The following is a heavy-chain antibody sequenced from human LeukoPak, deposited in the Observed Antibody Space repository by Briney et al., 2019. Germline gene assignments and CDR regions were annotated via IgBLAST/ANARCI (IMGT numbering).Heavy chain of an antibody. Sequence: LSGGSLRLSCSASGFTFSTYAMHWVRQAPGKGLEYVSAISSNGGGTYYADSVKGRFTISRDNSKNTLFLQMSSLRAENTAVYYCVKEQTFFGVVMDIWGQGTMVTVPS. CDR1: GFTFSTYA. CDR2: ISSNGGGT. CDR3: VKEQTFFGVVMDI. J-gene: IGHJ3*02. D-gene: IGHD3-3*01. V-gene: IGHV3-64D*09.